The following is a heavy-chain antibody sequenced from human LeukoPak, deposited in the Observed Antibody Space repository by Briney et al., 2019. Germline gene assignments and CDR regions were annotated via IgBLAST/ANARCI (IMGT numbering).Heavy chain of an antibody. CDR2: INPSGGST. J-gene: IGHJ4*02. CDR1: GYTFTIYY. V-gene: IGHV1-46*01. CDR3: ARHYEGWPFDY. D-gene: IGHD3-16*01. Sequence: ASVKVSCKASGYTFTIYYMHWVRQAPGQGLEWMGIINPSGGSTSYAQKFQGRVTMTRDTSTSTVYMELSSLRSEDTAVYYCARHYEGWPFDYRGQGTLVTVSS.